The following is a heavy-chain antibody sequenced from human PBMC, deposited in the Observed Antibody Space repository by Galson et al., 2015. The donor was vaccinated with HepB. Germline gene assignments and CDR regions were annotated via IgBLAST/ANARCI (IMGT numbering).Heavy chain of an antibody. CDR3: ARGHRGAWSTYFWSGYAGFDY. Sequence: SVKVSCKASGYTFTGYYMHWVRQAPGQGLEWMGWINPNSGGTNYAQKFQGWVTMTRDTSISTAYMELSRLRSDDTAVYYCARGHRGAWSTYFWSGYAGFDYWGQGTLVTVSS. CDR1: GYTFTGYY. J-gene: IGHJ4*02. CDR2: INPNSGGT. V-gene: IGHV1-2*04. D-gene: IGHD3-3*01.